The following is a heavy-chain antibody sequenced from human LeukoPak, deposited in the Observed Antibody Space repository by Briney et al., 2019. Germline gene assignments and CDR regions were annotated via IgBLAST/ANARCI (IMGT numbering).Heavy chain of an antibody. CDR1: RFTFSSYG. Sequence: GGSLRLSCAASRFTFSSYGMSWVRQAPGKGLEWVANIKQDGSEKYYVDSVKGRFTISRDNAKNSLYLQMNSLRAEDTAVYYCARGTWTAFDIWGQGTMVTVSS. CDR3: ARGTWTAFDI. V-gene: IGHV3-7*01. CDR2: IKQDGSEK. J-gene: IGHJ3*02. D-gene: IGHD5-12*01.